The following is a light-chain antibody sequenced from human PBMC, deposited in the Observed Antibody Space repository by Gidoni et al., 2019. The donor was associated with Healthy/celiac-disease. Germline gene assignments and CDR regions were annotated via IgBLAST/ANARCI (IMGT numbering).Light chain of an antibody. Sequence: EIVMTQSQATLSVSPGERATLSCRASQSVSSNLAWYQQKPGQAPRLLIYGASTRATVIPARFSGSGSGTEFTLTISSLQSEDFAVYYCQQYNNWPLFTFXPXTKVDIK. CDR2: GAS. CDR3: QQYNNWPLFT. V-gene: IGKV3-15*01. J-gene: IGKJ3*01. CDR1: QSVSSN.